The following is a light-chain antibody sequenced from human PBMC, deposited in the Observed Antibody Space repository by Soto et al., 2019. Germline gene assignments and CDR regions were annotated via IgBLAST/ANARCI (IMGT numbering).Light chain of an antibody. V-gene: IGLV2-14*01. J-gene: IGLJ1*01. CDR2: EVS. CDR3: SSYTSSSTDV. CDR1: SSDVGGYNY. Sequence: QSVLTQPASVSGSPGQSITISCTGTSSDVGGYNYVSWYHQHPGKAPKLMIYEVSNRPSGVSNLFSGSKSANTASLTISGLQAEDEADYYCSSYTSSSTDVFGTGTKVTVL.